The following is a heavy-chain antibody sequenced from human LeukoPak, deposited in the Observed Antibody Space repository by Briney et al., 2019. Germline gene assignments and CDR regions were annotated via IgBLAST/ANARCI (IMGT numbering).Heavy chain of an antibody. CDR2: INHSGST. CDR3: ARRGSVLTWFDP. Sequence: PSETLSLTCAVYGGSFSGYYWSWIRQPPGKGLEWIGEINHSGSTNYNPSLKSRVTISVDTSKNQFSLKLSSVTAADTAVYYCARRGSVLTWFDPWGQGTLVTVSS. CDR1: GGSFSGYY. D-gene: IGHD3-16*01. V-gene: IGHV4-34*01. J-gene: IGHJ5*02.